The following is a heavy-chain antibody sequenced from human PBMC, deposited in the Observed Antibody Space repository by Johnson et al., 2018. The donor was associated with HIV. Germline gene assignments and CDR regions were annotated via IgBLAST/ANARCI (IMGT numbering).Heavy chain of an antibody. D-gene: IGHD2-15*01. Sequence: QVHLVESGGGVVQPGRSLRLSCAASGFTFSSYAMHWVRQAPGKGLEWVAVISYDGSNKYYADSVKGRFTISRDNSKNTLYLQMNSLRAEDTAVYYCARGPHEVVVVAATSDFDIWGQGTMVTGAS. V-gene: IGHV3-30-3*01. CDR2: ISYDGSNK. CDR1: GFTFSSYA. CDR3: ARGPHEVVVVAATSDFDI. J-gene: IGHJ3*02.